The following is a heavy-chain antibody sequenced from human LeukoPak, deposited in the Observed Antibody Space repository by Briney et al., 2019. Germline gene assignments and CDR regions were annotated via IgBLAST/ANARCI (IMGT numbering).Heavy chain of an antibody. CDR2: VNQDGSGK. Sequence: GGSLRLSCAASGFTFSSAWMSWVRQAPGKGLEWVANVNQDGSGKYYVDSVKGRFTISKDNAKNSLYLQMNSLRAEDTAVYYCARALVIDYWGQGTLVTVSS. CDR3: ARALVIDY. J-gene: IGHJ4*02. CDR1: GFTFSSAW. V-gene: IGHV3-7*04. D-gene: IGHD3-22*01.